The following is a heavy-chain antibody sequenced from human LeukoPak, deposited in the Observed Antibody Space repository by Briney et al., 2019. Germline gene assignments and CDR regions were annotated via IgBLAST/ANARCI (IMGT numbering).Heavy chain of an antibody. CDR3: ARYKGGGNVSFDY. J-gene: IGHJ4*02. D-gene: IGHD4-23*01. V-gene: IGHV4-59*13. CDR2: IYHSGSS. CDR1: GDSINNYY. Sequence: SETLSLTCTVSGDSINNYYWSWIRQPPGRGLEWIGHIYHSGSSNYNPSLKSRVTISIDTSKNQLSLKLGSVTAADTAMYYCARYKGGGNVSFDYWGQGTQVTVSS.